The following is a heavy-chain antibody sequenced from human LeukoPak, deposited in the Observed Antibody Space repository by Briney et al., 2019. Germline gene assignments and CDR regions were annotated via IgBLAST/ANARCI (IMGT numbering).Heavy chain of an antibody. CDR3: ARIRKTVAGTSDYYYYMDV. V-gene: IGHV3-64*01. CDR2: ISSNGATT. D-gene: IGHD6-19*01. J-gene: IGHJ6*03. CDR1: GFTLSSYS. Sequence: AGGSLRLSCVASGFTLSSYSMSWVRQAPGKGLEYVSSISSNGATTYYANSVKGRFTISRDNSKNTVFLQMGSLRAEDVAVYYCARIRKTVAGTSDYYYYMDVWGKGTTVTVSS.